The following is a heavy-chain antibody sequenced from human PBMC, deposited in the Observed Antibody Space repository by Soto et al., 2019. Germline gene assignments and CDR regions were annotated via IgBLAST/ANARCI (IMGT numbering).Heavy chain of an antibody. CDR2: IYSNDDK. CDR1: GFSLSTSGVG. D-gene: IGHD3-10*01. V-gene: IGHV2-5*01. CDR3: THMRGSGLYGIDV. Sequence: QITLKASGPTLVKPTQTLTLTCTFSGFSLSTSGVGCGWVRQPQGKALEWLAPIYSNDDKRFSTSLKNRLTITQETSNNRVVLTMTNMDPVDTATYYCTHMRGSGLYGIDVWGQGTTVTDSS. J-gene: IGHJ6*02.